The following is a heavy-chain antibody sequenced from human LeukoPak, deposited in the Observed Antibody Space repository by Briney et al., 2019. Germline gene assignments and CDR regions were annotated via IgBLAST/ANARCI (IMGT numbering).Heavy chain of an antibody. Sequence: GASVKVSFKASGYTLTSYYMHWVRQAPGQGLEWMGIINPSGGSTSYAQKFQGRVTMTRDMSTSTVYMELSSLRSEDTAVYYCARDQGIYYYMDVWGKGTTVTVSS. V-gene: IGHV1-46*01. CDR3: ARDQGIYYYMDV. CDR1: GYTLTSYY. J-gene: IGHJ6*03. CDR2: INPSGGST.